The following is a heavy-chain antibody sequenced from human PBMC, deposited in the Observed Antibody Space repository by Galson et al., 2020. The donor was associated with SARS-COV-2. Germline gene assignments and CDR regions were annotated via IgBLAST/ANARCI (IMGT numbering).Heavy chain of an antibody. CDR2: ISYDGSNK. CDR1: GFTFSSYA. CDR3: ASSNPYYDILTGYLPLFDY. V-gene: IGHV3-30*04. D-gene: IGHD3-9*01. Sequence: QAVRSLRLSCAASGFTFSSYAMHWVRQAPGKGLEWVAVISYDGSNKYYADSVKGRFTISRDNAKNTLYLQMNSLRAEDTAVYYCASSNPYYDILTGYLPLFDYWGQGTLVTVSS. J-gene: IGHJ4*02.